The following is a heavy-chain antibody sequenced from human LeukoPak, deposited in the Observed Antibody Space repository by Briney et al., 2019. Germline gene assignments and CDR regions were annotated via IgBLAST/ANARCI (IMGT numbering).Heavy chain of an antibody. Sequence: GRSLRLSCAASGFTFSSYSMNWVRQAPGKGLEWVSYISSSSSTIYYADSVKGRFTISRDNAKNSLYLQMNSLRDEDTAVYYCARDHHGSGSYSTLDYWGQGTLVTVSS. CDR2: ISSSSSTI. CDR1: GFTFSSYS. J-gene: IGHJ4*02. CDR3: ARDHHGSGSYSTLDY. V-gene: IGHV3-48*02. D-gene: IGHD3-10*01.